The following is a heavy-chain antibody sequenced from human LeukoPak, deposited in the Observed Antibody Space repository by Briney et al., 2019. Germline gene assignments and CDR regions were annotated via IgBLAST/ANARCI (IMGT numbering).Heavy chain of an antibody. Sequence: ASVKVSCKASGYTFTSYAMHWVRQAPGQRLEWMGWINAGNGNTKYSQKFQGRVTITRDASASTAYMELSSLRSEDTAVHYCARVVPAALELDYWGQGTLVTVSS. J-gene: IGHJ4*02. CDR1: GYTFTSYA. CDR2: INAGNGNT. V-gene: IGHV1-3*01. CDR3: ARVVPAALELDY. D-gene: IGHD2-2*01.